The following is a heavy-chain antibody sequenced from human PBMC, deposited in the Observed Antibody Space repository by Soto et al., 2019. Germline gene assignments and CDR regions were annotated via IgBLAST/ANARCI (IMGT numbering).Heavy chain of an antibody. CDR2: IIPIFGTA. CDR3: ARGSSSSGFFDY. D-gene: IGHD6-6*01. CDR1: GGTFSSYA. V-gene: IGHV1-69*13. Sequence: ASVKVSCKASGGTFSSYAISWVREAPGQGLEWMGGIIPIFGTANYAQKFQGRVTITADESTSTAYMELSSLRSEDTAVYYCARGSSSSGFFDYWGQGTLVTVSS. J-gene: IGHJ4*02.